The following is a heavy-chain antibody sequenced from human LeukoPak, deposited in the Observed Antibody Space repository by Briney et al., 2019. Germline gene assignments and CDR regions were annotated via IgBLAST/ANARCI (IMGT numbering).Heavy chain of an antibody. CDR1: GFTFSSYA. CDR3: AKDFGDCSNGVCYGKPFDY. V-gene: IGHV3-23*01. Sequence: PGGSLRLSCAASGFTFSSYAMSWVRQAPGKGLEWVSGLSGSDDTTYYADSVKGRFTISRDNSKNTLYLQMNSLRAEDTAVYYCAKDFGDCSNGVCYGKPFDYWGQGTLVTVSS. J-gene: IGHJ4*02. D-gene: IGHD2-8*01. CDR2: LSGSDDTT.